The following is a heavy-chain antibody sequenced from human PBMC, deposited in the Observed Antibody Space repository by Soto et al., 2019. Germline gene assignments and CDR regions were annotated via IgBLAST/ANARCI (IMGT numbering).Heavy chain of an antibody. CDR3: AGAPLVRDDAFDL. CDR1: GGSISSGDDY. Sequence: KSSETLSLTCIVSGGSISSGDDYWAWIRQPPGKGLEWLGYVYYSGTTHFNPSLKSRLTLSIDTSKNQFSLKLSSVTAADTAVYFCAGAPLVRDDAFDLGGQGTVVTVSS. J-gene: IGHJ3*01. CDR2: VYYSGTT. V-gene: IGHV4-30-4*01. D-gene: IGHD1-26*01.